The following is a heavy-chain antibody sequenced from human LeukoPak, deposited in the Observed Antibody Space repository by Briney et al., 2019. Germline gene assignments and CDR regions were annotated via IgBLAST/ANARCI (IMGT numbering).Heavy chain of an antibody. CDR3: ARDQLLGPDAFDI. CDR1: GYTFTGYY. V-gene: IGHV1-2*02. CDR2: INPNSGGT. D-gene: IGHD2-2*01. J-gene: IGHJ3*02. Sequence: ASVKVSCKASGYTFTGYYMHWVRQAPGQGLEWMGWINPNSGGTNYAQKFQGRVTMTRDTSISTAYMELSRLRSDDTAVYYCARDQLLGPDAFDIWGQGTMVTVSS.